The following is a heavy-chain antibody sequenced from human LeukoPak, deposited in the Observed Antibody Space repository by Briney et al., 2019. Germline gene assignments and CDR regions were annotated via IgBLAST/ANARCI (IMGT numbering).Heavy chain of an antibody. CDR2: INSNGGST. J-gene: IGHJ4*02. D-gene: IGHD3-3*01. CDR3: ARGYDFWSGYWSHSDY. V-gene: IGHV3-64*01. CDR1: GFTFGSYA. Sequence: QTGGSLRLSCAASGFTFGSYAMHWVRQAPGKGLEYVSAINSNGGSTYYGNSVKGRFTISRDNSKNTLYLQMGSLRAEDMAVYYCARGYDFWSGYWSHSDYWGQGTLVTVSS.